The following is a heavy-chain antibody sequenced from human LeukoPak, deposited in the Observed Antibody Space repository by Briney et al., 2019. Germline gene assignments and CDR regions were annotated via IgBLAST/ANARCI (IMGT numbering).Heavy chain of an antibody. CDR1: GFTFSDYW. V-gene: IGHV3-74*01. Sequence: PGGSLRLSCAASGFTFSDYWIHWVRQAPGKGLVWVSRINTDGSITNYADSVKGRFSISRDNAKNTLYLQMSSLRVEDTAVYYCARGRPHGNDYWGQGTLVTVSS. D-gene: IGHD4-23*01. J-gene: IGHJ4*02. CDR3: ARGRPHGNDY. CDR2: INTDGSIT.